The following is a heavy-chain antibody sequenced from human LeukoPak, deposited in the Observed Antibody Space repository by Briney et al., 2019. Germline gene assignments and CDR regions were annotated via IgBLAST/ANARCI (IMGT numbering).Heavy chain of an antibody. CDR3: ARASGYCSGGSCYSHFGY. J-gene: IGHJ4*02. D-gene: IGHD2-15*01. Sequence: GASVKVSCKASGYTFTGYYMHWVRQAPGQGLEWMGWINPNSGGTNYAQKFQGRVTMTRDTSISTAYMELSRLRSDDTAVYYCARASGYCSGGSCYSHFGYWGQGTLVTVSS. CDR1: GYTFTGYY. V-gene: IGHV1-2*02. CDR2: INPNSGGT.